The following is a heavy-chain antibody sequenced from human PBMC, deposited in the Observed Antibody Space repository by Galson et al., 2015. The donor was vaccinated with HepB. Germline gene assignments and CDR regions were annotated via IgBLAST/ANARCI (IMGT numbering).Heavy chain of an antibody. CDR2: ISWKSDFT. Sequence: SLRLSCAASGFTFEDYAMHWVRQVPGKGLGWVSGISWKSDFTGYADSVRGRFTISRDNAKYSLYLQMNSLRTEDTALYYCAQDLTYYYGSGSYFVGTDAWGQGTTVTVS. V-gene: IGHV3-9*01. D-gene: IGHD3-10*01. J-gene: IGHJ6*02. CDR1: GFTFEDYA. CDR3: AQDLTYYYGSGSYFVGTDA.